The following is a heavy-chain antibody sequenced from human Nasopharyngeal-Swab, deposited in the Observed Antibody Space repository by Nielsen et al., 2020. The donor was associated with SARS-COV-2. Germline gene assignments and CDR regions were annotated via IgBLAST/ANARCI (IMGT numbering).Heavy chain of an antibody. J-gene: IGHJ6*02. V-gene: IGHV1-69*04. CDR3: ARGNEGAAAGTGYYYYGMDV. D-gene: IGHD6-13*01. CDR1: GGTFSSYA. CDR2: IIPILGIA. Sequence: SVKVSCKASGGTFSSYAISWVRQAPGQGLEWMGRIIPILGIANYAQKFQGRVTITADKSTSTAYMELSSLRSEDTAVYYCARGNEGAAAGTGYYYYGMDVWGQETTVTVSS.